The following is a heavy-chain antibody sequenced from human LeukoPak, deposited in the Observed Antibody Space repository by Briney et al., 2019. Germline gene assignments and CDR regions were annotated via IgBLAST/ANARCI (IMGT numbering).Heavy chain of an antibody. CDR3: AREDSSSWLPYYCGMDV. D-gene: IGHD6-13*01. CDR2: INAGNGDT. V-gene: IGHV1-3*01. CDR1: GYTFTNYI. Sequence: ASVKVSCKASGYTFTNYIIHWVRQAPGQRLEWMGWINAGNGDTEYSQKFQGRVTTTRDTSASTAYMELSSLRSEDTAVYYCAREDSSSWLPYYCGMDVWGQGTTVTVSS. J-gene: IGHJ6*02.